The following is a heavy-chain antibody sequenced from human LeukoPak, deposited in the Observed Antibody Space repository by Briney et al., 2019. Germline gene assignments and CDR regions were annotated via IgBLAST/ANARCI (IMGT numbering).Heavy chain of an antibody. V-gene: IGHV1-46*01. CDR1: GYTFTSYY. CDR3: ARDRVYSGYDYGY. CDR2: INPSGGST. Sequence: GASVKVSCKASGYTFTSYYMHWVRQAPGQGLEWMGIINPSGGSTSYAQKFQGRVTMTRDTSISTAYMELSRLRSDDTAVYYCARDRVYSGYDYGYWGQGTLVTVSS. J-gene: IGHJ4*02. D-gene: IGHD5-12*01.